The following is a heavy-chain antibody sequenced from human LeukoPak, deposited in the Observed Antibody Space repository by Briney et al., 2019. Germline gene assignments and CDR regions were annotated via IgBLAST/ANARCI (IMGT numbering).Heavy chain of an antibody. V-gene: IGHV3-33*08. CDR3: ARDLGDTYYFDY. J-gene: IGHJ4*02. D-gene: IGHD2-21*01. Sequence: GGSLRLSCAASGFTFSSYAMHWVRQAPGKGLEWVAVIWYDGSNKYYADSVKGRFTISRDNSKNTLYLQTNSLRAEDTAVYYCARDLGDTYYFDYWGQGTLVTVSS. CDR1: GFTFSSYA. CDR2: IWYDGSNK.